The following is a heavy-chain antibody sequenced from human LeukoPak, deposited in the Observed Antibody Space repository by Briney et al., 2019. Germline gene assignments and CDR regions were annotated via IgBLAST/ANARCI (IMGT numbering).Heavy chain of an antibody. CDR3: ARRASKWADFSYHYYMDV. CDR1: GFTFSDYY. D-gene: IGHD1-26*01. V-gene: IGHV3-11*01. Sequence: GGSLRLSCAASGFTFSDYYMSWVRQAPGKGLEGISNIIQSGSTLYYADSVKGRFTISRDNANNLLYLQMNSLRVEATAVYYCARRASKWADFSYHYYMDVWGKGTTVTASS. CDR2: IIQSGSTL. J-gene: IGHJ6*03.